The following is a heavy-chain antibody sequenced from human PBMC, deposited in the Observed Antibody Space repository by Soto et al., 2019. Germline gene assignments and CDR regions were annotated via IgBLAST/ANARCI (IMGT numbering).Heavy chain of an antibody. Sequence: QVRLVQSGIEVKKPGASVKVSCKTSGYTFNTYALSWVRQAPGQGLEWMGWISAYNGITVYAQVFQGRVTMTTNTSTSTAYLEVTSLSSADTAVYYCARSGGGYDNWGQGTLVTVSS. D-gene: IGHD3-3*01. CDR3: ARSGGGYDN. V-gene: IGHV1-18*01. CDR1: GYTFNTYA. J-gene: IGHJ4*02. CDR2: ISAYNGIT.